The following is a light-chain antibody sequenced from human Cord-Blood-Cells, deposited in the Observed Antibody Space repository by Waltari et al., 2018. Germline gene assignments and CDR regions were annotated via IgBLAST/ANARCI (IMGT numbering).Light chain of an antibody. CDR2: DAS. J-gene: IGKJ2*01. CDR3: QQRSNWPPMYT. Sequence: EIVLTQSPATLSLSPGERATVSCRASQSVSSYLAWYQQKPGQAPRRLIYDASNRATGIPARFSGSGSGTDFTLTISSREPEDFAVYYGQQRSNWPPMYTFGQGTKLEIK. V-gene: IGKV3-11*01. CDR1: QSVSSY.